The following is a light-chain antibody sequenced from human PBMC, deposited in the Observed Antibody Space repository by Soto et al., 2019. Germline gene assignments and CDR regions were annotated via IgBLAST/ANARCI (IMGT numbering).Light chain of an antibody. CDR3: HQLNNYPLT. Sequence: DIQMTQSPSSLSASVGDRATITCRASQSISSYLNWYQQKPGKAPKLLIYAASSLQSGVPSRFSGSGSGTDFTLTISSLQPEDFATYYCHQLNNYPLTFGGGTKVDIK. CDR1: QSISSY. J-gene: IGKJ4*01. CDR2: AAS. V-gene: IGKV1-39*01.